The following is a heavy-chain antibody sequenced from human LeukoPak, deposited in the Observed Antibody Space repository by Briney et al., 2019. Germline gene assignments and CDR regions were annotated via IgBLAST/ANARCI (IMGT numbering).Heavy chain of an antibody. Sequence: SETLSLTCTVSGGSISSSSYYWGWIRQPPGKGLEWIGSIYYSGSTYYNPSLKSRVTISVDTSKNQFSLKLSSVTAADTAVCYCARHTGYGDYWYFDLWGRGTLVTVSS. CDR3: ARHTGYGDYWYFDL. CDR2: IYYSGST. CDR1: GGSISSSSYY. V-gene: IGHV4-39*01. J-gene: IGHJ2*01. D-gene: IGHD4-17*01.